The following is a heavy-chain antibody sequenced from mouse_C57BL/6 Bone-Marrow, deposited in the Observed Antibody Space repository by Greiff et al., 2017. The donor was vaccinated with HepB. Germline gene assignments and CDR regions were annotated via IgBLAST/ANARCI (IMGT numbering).Heavy chain of an antibody. Sequence: EVQLVESGGGLVQPKGSLKLSCAASGFTFNTYAMHWVRQAPGKGLEWVARIRSKSSNYATYYADSVKDRFTISRDDSQSMLYLQMNNLKTEDTAMDYCVRRVLRSGGFAYWGQGTLVTVSA. J-gene: IGHJ3*01. CDR3: VRRVLRSGGFAY. D-gene: IGHD1-1*01. CDR1: GFTFNTYA. V-gene: IGHV10-3*01. CDR2: IRSKSSNYAT.